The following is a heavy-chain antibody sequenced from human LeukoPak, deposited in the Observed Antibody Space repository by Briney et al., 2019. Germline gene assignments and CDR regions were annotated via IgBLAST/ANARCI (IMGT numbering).Heavy chain of an antibody. Sequence: SLRLSCAPSLFTPTSYVTHCVRHAPHKGLGWGAVILYGGSNKYYAHSLKGPVTISTDNSKNTLYLQMNRLRDEDTAVYYCAKIPWYYDSSGSSLDYWGQGTLVTVSS. CDR1: LFTPTSYV. CDR3: AKIPWYYDSSGSSLDY. J-gene: IGHJ4*02. V-gene: IGHV3-30*18. CDR2: ILYGGSNK. D-gene: IGHD3-22*01.